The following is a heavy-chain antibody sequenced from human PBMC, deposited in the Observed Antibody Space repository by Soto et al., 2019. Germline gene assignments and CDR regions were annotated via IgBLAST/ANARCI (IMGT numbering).Heavy chain of an antibody. V-gene: IGHV3-21*01. CDR3: ASFRVSPAAGTRNFDY. J-gene: IGHJ4*02. CDR2: ISSSSSYI. D-gene: IGHD6-13*01. Sequence: GGSLRLSCAASGFTFSSYSMNWVRQAPGKGLEWVSSISSSSSYIYYADSVKGRFTISRDNAKNSLYLQMNSLRAEDTAVYYCASFRVSPAAGTRNFDYWGQGTLVTVSS. CDR1: GFTFSSYS.